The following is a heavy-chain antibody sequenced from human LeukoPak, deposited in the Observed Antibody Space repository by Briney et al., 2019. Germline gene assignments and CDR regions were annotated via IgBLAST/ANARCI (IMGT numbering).Heavy chain of an antibody. CDR3: AKDYYFDTDAYSWSSPGLHPFDL. D-gene: IGHD3-22*01. Sequence: PGGSLRLSCTASGFTFSNSAMNWVRQAPGKGLEWVSTISRSGDSTYYADSVKGRFTISRDHSKNTLYLQMNSLTVEDTAIYYCAKDYYFDTDAYSWSSPGLHPFDLWGQRPMHRVSS. CDR1: GFTFSNSA. J-gene: IGHJ3*01. CDR2: ISRSGDST. V-gene: IGHV3-23*01.